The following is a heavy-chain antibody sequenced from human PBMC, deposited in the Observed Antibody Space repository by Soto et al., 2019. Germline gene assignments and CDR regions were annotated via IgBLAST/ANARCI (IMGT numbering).Heavy chain of an antibody. Sequence: QPGGSLRLSCAASGFTFDTYAMSWVRQAPGKXLEWVSGVTNGGDTTYYADSVQGRFTISRDNSKSTVYLELNNLSAEDTAVYHCAKNQGVELVPLATVDWFDPWGQGSVVTVSS. CDR2: VTNGGDTT. V-gene: IGHV3-23*01. J-gene: IGHJ5*02. CDR1: GFTFDTYA. CDR3: AKNQGVELVPLATVDWFDP. D-gene: IGHD1-26*01.